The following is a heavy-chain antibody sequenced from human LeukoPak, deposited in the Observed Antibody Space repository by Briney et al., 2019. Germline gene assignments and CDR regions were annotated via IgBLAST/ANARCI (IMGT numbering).Heavy chain of an antibody. J-gene: IGHJ4*02. CDR1: GFAVSSNY. Sequence: GGSLRLSCAASGFAVSSNYMSWVRQAPGKGLEWVSVIYSCGSTYYADSVKGRFTISRDNSKNTLYLQMNSLRAEDTAVYYCAKGQLLMSVFEYWGQGTLVTVSS. CDR2: IYSCGST. CDR3: AKGQLLMSVFEY. D-gene: IGHD2-2*01. V-gene: IGHV3-66*03.